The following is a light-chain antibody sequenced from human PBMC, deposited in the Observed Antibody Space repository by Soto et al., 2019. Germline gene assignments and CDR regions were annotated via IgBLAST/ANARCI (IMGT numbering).Light chain of an antibody. CDR3: QQYNNWPPIT. V-gene: IGKV3-15*01. CDR2: GAS. J-gene: IGKJ5*01. Sequence: EIVMTQSPATLSVSPGERATLSCRASQNVNSNLAWYQQKPGQAPRLLIYGASTRATGIPARFSGSGSGTEFALTITSLQSEDFAVYYCQQYNNWPPITFGQVTRLEIK. CDR1: QNVNSN.